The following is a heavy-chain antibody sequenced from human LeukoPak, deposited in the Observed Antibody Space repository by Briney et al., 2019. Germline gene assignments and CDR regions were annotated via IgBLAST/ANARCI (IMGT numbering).Heavy chain of an antibody. J-gene: IGHJ4*02. V-gene: IGHV3-21*04. CDR1: GFTFSSYS. CDR2: ISSSSSYI. D-gene: IGHD2-2*01. CDR3: TTLGYCSSTSCPVPDY. Sequence: GGSLRLSCAASGFTFSSYSMNWVRQAPGKGLEWVSSISSSSSYIYYADSVKGRFTISRDNAKNSLYLQMNSLKTEDTAVYYCTTLGYCSSTSCPVPDYWGQGTLVTVSS.